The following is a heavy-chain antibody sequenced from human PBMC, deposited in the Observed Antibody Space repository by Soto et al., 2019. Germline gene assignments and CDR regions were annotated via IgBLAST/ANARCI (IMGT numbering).Heavy chain of an antibody. D-gene: IGHD1-1*01. J-gene: IGHJ6*02. CDR1: GGSFSGYY. Sequence: SETLSLTCAVYGGSFSGYYWSWIRQPPGKGLEWLGHIYYSGNTYYHPSLKSRVTISVDTSRNQFSLRLSSVTAADTAVYYCARLPQEYNYYGMDVWGQGTTVTVSS. CDR3: ARLPQEYNYYGMDV. CDR2: IYYSGNT. V-gene: IGHV4-34*01.